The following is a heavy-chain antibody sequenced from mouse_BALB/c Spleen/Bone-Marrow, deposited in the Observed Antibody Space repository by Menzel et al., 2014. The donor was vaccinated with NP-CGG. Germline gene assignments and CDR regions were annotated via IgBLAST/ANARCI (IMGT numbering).Heavy chain of an antibody. CDR2: INPYNDGT. V-gene: IGHV1-14*01. CDR3: ARALYGYDWYFDV. CDR1: GYTFTSYV. Sequence: VQLQQSGPELVKPGASVKMSCKASGYTFTSYVIHWVKQKPGQGLEWIGNINPYNDGTKYNEKFKGKATLTSDKSSSAAYMELSSLASEDSAVYYCARALYGYDWYFDVWGAGTTVPVPS. D-gene: IGHD2-2*01. J-gene: IGHJ1*01.